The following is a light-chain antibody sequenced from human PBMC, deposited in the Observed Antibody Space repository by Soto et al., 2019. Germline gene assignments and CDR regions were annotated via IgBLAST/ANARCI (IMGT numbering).Light chain of an antibody. CDR3: QHYNAYSTWT. CDR1: QSISRY. CDR2: DAS. V-gene: IGKV1-5*01. J-gene: IGKJ1*01. Sequence: DIQMTQSPSTLSASVGDRVTITCRASQSISRYLAWYQQKAGKAPKVLIFDASTLESGVPSRFSGSGSGTEFTLTISSLQPDDFATYYCQHYNAYSTWTFGQGTKVEIK.